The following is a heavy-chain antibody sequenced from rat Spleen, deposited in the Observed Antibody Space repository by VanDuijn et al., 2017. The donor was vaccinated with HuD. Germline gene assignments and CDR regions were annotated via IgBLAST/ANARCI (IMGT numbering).Heavy chain of an antibody. Sequence: EVHLVESGGGLVQPGRSLKLSCAASGFTFSDYNMAWVRQAPKKGLEWVATISYDGSSTYYRDSVKGRFTISRDNAKSTLYLQMDSLRSEDTATYYCARHSSTYYVMDAWGQGTSVTVSS. CDR1: GFTFSDYN. J-gene: IGHJ4*01. V-gene: IGHV5-7*01. CDR2: ISYDGSST. D-gene: IGHD1-2*01. CDR3: ARHSSTYYVMDA.